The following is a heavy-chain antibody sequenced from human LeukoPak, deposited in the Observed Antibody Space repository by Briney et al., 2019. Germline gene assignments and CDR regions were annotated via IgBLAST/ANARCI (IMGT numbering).Heavy chain of an antibody. Sequence: ASVKVSCKASGYTFTSYGISWVRQAPGQGLEWMGWISAYNGNTNYAQKLQGRVTMTTDTSTSTAYMELSSLRSEDTAVYYCASLVGSGSYYLEWGQGTLVTVSS. D-gene: IGHD3-10*01. V-gene: IGHV1-18*01. CDR3: ASLVGSGSYYLE. J-gene: IGHJ4*02. CDR1: GYTFTSYG. CDR2: ISAYNGNT.